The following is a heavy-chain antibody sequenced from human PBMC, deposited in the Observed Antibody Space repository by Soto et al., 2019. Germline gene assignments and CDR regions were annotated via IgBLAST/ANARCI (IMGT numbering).Heavy chain of an antibody. CDR3: ARFAADDTSGYPYYSYGLYV. J-gene: IGHJ6*02. Sequence: GESLKISCRTSGYIFSIYWIGWVRQVPGKGLEWIGVMYPAASDIRYSPSFRGQVTMSADKSTNTAYVQWSSLTASDTAVYYCARFAADDTSGYPYYSYGLYVWGQGTTVTVSS. V-gene: IGHV5-51*01. CDR1: GYIFSIYW. CDR2: MYPAASDI. D-gene: IGHD3-22*01.